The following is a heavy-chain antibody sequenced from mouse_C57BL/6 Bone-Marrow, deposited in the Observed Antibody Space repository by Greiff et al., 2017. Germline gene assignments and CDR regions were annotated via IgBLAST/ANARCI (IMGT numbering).Heavy chain of an antibody. V-gene: IGHV2-5*01. CDR2: IWRGGST. CDR3: AKNPYYYGSSYYAMDY. D-gene: IGHD1-1*01. Sequence: VNLVESGPGLVQPSQSLSITCTVSGFSLTSYGVHWVRQSPGKGLEWLGVIWRGGSTDYNAAFMSRLSITKDNSKSQVFFKMNSLQADDTAIYYCAKNPYYYGSSYYAMDYWGQGTSVTVSS. J-gene: IGHJ4*01. CDR1: GFSLTSYG.